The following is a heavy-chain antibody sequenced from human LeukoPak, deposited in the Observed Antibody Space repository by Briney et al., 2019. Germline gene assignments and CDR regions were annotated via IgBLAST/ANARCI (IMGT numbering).Heavy chain of an antibody. D-gene: IGHD3-9*01. CDR1: GFTFSNYG. J-gene: IGHJ4*02. V-gene: IGHV3-23*01. CDR3: AKGTYYNILTGYRRGYYFDS. Sequence: SGGSLRLSCAASGFTFSNYGMSWVRQAPGKGLEWVSSISGRNGNTYYADSVKGRFTISRDNSKNTLYLQMNSLRAGDTAVYYCAKGTYYNILTGYRRGYYFDSWGQGTLVTVSS. CDR2: ISGRNGNT.